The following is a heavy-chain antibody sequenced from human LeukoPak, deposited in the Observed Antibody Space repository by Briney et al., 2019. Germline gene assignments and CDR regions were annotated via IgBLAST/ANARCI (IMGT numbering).Heavy chain of an antibody. V-gene: IGHV3-30*02. CDR1: GFTFSSYG. CDR3: AKDHDSSGWYYFDY. Sequence: PGGSLRLSCAASGFTFSSYGMHWVRQAPGKGLEWMAFIRYDGSNKYYADSMKGRFTISRDNSKNTLYLQMNSLRAEDTAVYYCAKDHDSSGWYYFDYWGQGTLVTVSS. D-gene: IGHD6-19*01. J-gene: IGHJ4*02. CDR2: IRYDGSNK.